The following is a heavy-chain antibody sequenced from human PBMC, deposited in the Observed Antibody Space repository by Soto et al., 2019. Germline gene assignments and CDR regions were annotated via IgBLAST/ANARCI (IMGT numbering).Heavy chain of an antibody. CDR2: IYYSGST. V-gene: IGHV4-31*03. D-gene: IGHD3-22*01. CDR1: GASITCGGYV. J-gene: IGHJ6*02. CDR3: VRDIPGSYYDSSGYHYLGYGMDV. Sequence: SLTCTASGASITCGGYVWNELRQHAGKGPEWIGYIYYSGSTYYNPSLKSRATISRDTSKNQFSLKLNSVTAADTALYYCVRDIPGSYYDSSGYHYLGYGMDVWGRGTTVT.